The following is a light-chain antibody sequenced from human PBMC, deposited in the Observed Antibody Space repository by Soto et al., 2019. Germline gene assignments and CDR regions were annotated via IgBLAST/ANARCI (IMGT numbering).Light chain of an antibody. V-gene: IGKV3-15*01. CDR2: GAS. Sequence: EIVMTQSPATLSVSPGERATLSCRASQSVSTNLAWYQQKLGQAPRLLIYGASTRATGIPARFSGSGSATDFTLTISSLQSEDFAFYFCQQYNNWPLTFGGGTKVEIK. CDR3: QQYNNWPLT. J-gene: IGKJ4*01. CDR1: QSVSTN.